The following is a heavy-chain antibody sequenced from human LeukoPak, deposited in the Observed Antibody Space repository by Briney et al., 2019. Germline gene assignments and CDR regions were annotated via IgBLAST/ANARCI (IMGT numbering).Heavy chain of an antibody. CDR2: IIPIFGTA. Sequence: SVKVSCKASGGTFISYAISWVRQAPGQGLEWMGGIIPIFGTANYAQKFQGRVTITADESTSTAYMELSSLRSEDTAVYYCARSVEGCSSISCYTDFDYWGQGTLVTVSS. J-gene: IGHJ4*02. CDR3: ARSVEGCSSISCYTDFDY. CDR1: GGTFISYA. V-gene: IGHV1-69*13. D-gene: IGHD2-2*02.